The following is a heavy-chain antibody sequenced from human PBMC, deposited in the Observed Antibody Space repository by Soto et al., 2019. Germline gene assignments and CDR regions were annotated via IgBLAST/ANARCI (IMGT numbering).Heavy chain of an antibody. D-gene: IGHD2-2*01. V-gene: IGHV1-18*04. Sequence: QVQLVQSGAEVKKPGASVKVSCKASGYDFSSYGISWVRQAPGQGLEWMGWISASNGNRDYAQQFQGRVTMTSDTSRTTAYMELRCLRSDDTAVYYCVRDPQRNDYWGQGTLVNVSS. CDR3: VRDPQRNDY. CDR1: GYDFSSYG. J-gene: IGHJ4*02. CDR2: ISASNGNR.